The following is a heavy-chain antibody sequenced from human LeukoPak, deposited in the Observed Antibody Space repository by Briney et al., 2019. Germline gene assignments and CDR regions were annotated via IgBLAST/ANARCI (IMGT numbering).Heavy chain of an antibody. CDR2: IWYDGSNK. J-gene: IGHJ4*02. CDR3: VRAYSGFSSRGFDY. V-gene: IGHV3-33*01. CDR1: GFTFSSYG. D-gene: IGHD5-12*01. Sequence: QSGGSLRLSCAASGFTFSSYGFPWVRQAPGKGLEWVADIWYDGSNKYYADSVKGGFTTSTDNSKNTLSLQMSSLRAEDTAVYYCVRAYSGFSSRGFDYWGQGTLVSVSP.